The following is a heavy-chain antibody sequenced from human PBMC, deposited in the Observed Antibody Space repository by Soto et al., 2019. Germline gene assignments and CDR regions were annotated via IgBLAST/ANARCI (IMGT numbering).Heavy chain of an antibody. J-gene: IGHJ4*02. CDR2: IYHSGST. D-gene: IGHD1-1*01. Sequence: QVQLQESGPGPVKPSGTLSLTCAVSGGSISSSNWWSWVRQPPGKGLEWIGEIYHSGSTNYNPSLKSRVTISVDKSKNQFSLKLSSVTAADTAVYYCAGNAGGTTGTTKEGGDYWGQGTLVTVSS. CDR3: AGNAGGTTGTTKEGGDY. V-gene: IGHV4-4*02. CDR1: GGSISSSNW.